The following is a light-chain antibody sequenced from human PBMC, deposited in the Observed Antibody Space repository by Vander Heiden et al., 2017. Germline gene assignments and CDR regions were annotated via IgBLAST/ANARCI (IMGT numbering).Light chain of an antibody. Sequence: SYALTQPPSVSVAPGQTATITCGGNKIGSKSVRWDQQKTGQAPILVVHDDSDRPPGIPERFSASNSGNTATLTISSVGAGDEADYFCQVGDTVRDHFVFGGGTKLTVL. CDR1: KIGSKS. CDR3: QVGDTVRDHFV. V-gene: IGLV3-21*02. CDR2: DDS. J-gene: IGLJ1*01.